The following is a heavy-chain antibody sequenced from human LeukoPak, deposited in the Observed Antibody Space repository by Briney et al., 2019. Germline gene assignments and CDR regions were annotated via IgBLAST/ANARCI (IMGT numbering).Heavy chain of an antibody. CDR2: INHSGST. V-gene: IGHV4-34*01. D-gene: IGHD2-15*01. Sequence: PSETLFLTCAVYGGSFSGYYWSWIRQPPGKGLEWIGEINHSGSTNYNPSLKSRVTISVDTSKNQFSLKLSSVTAADTAVYYCARASRCSGGSCYPGTYYGMDVWGKGTTVTVSS. J-gene: IGHJ6*04. CDR3: ARASRCSGGSCYPGTYYGMDV. CDR1: GGSFSGYY.